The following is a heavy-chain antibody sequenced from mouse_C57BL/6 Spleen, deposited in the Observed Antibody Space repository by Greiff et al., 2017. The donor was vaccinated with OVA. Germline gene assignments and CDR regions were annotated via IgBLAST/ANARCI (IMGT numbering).Heavy chain of an antibody. CDR1: GYSITSGYY. Sequence: EVKLQESGPGLVKPSQSLSLTCSVPGYSITSGYYWNWIRQFPGNKLEWMGYISYDGSNNYNPSLKNRISITRDTSKNQFFLKLNSVTTEDTATYYCARDRGYYFDYWGQGTTLTVSS. CDR2: ISYDGSN. J-gene: IGHJ2*01. CDR3: ARDRGYYFDY. V-gene: IGHV3-6*01. D-gene: IGHD3-1*01.